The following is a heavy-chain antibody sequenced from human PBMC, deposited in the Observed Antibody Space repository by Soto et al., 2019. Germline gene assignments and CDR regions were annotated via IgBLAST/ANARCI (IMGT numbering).Heavy chain of an antibody. V-gene: IGHV3-23*01. CDR1: GFTFSTHD. D-gene: IGHD6-19*01. Sequence: QLLESGGGLVQPGGSLRVSCAASGFTFSTHDMSWVRQAPGKGLEWVSTMSTSGGTYYADSVKGRFTISRDNSKKTLYLQMNSLRAEDTAVYYCAKGLDTGWYFFDHLGQGNLVTVSS. CDR2: MSTSGGT. CDR3: AKGLDTGWYFFDH. J-gene: IGHJ4*02.